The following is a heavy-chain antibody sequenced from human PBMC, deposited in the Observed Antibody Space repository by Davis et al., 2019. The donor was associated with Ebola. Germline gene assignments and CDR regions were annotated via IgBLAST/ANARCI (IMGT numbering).Heavy chain of an antibody. Sequence: GESLKISCAASGFTFDDYAMHWVRQASGKGLEWVGRIRSKANSYATAYAASVKGRFTISRDDSKNTAYLQMNSLKTEDTAVYYCSAAAASVDYWGQGTLVTVSS. D-gene: IGHD6-13*01. V-gene: IGHV3-73*01. CDR1: GFTFDDYA. CDR3: SAAAASVDY. CDR2: IRSKANSYAT. J-gene: IGHJ4*02.